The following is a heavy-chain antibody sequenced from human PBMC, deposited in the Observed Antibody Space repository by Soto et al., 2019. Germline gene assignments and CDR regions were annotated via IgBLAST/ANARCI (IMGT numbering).Heavy chain of an antibody. Sequence: ASVKVSCKASGYTFTSYGISWVRQAPGQGLEWMGWISAYNGNTNYAQKLQGRVTMTTDTSTSTAYMELRSLRSDDTAVYYCARDLLAAAYPRGGEDWFDPWGQGTLVTVSS. CDR2: ISAYNGNT. V-gene: IGHV1-18*01. D-gene: IGHD6-13*01. CDR3: ARDLLAAAYPRGGEDWFDP. CDR1: GYTFTSYG. J-gene: IGHJ5*02.